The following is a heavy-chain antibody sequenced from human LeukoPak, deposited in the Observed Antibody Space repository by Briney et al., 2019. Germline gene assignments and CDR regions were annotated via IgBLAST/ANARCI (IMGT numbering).Heavy chain of an antibody. J-gene: IGHJ5*02. CDR1: GYTFTGYY. D-gene: IGHD2-8*01. CDR2: INPNSGGT. CDR3: ARGIVLMVSNWFDP. V-gene: IGHV1-2*02. Sequence: ASVKVSCKASGYTFTGYYMHWVRQAPGQGLEWMGWINPNSGGTNYAQKFQGRVTMTRDTSISTAYMELSRLRSDDTAVYYCARGIVLMVSNWFDPWGQGTLVTVSS.